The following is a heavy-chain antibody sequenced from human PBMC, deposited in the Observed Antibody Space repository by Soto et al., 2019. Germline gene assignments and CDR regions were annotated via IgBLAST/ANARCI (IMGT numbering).Heavy chain of an antibody. J-gene: IGHJ4*02. CDR2: ISGSGGST. CDR3: AKDRPYDSSGYHHDYFDY. D-gene: IGHD3-22*01. V-gene: IGHV3-23*01. CDR1: GFTFSSYA. Sequence: EVQLLESGGGLVQPGGSLRLSCAASGFTFSSYAMSWVRQAPRKGLEWVSAISGSGGSTYYADSVKGRFTISRDKAKNTLYLQMNSLRAEDTAVYYCAKDRPYDSSGYHHDYFDYWGQGTLVTVSS.